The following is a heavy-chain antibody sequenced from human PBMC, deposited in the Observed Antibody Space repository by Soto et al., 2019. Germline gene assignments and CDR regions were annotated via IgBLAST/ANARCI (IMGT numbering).Heavy chain of an antibody. D-gene: IGHD3-16*01. V-gene: IGHV1-69*01. CDR1: GGSLTSYP. Sequence: QMEQSGAEVRKPGSSVKVSCKPSGGSLTSYPMAWVRQAPGQGFEWMGGIIPIHGTTEYAQKFQGRVTMTADESTNRATLELTGLTSEDTAVYYCARGWGLVSWGQGTRVTVSS. CDR2: IIPIHGTT. CDR3: ARGWGLVS. J-gene: IGHJ4*02.